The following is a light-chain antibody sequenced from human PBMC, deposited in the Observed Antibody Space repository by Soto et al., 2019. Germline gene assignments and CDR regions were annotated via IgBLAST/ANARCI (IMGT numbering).Light chain of an antibody. Sequence: QSVLTQPASVSWSPGQSITISCTGTTSDVGSDNLVSWYQQYPGKAPKLIIHEASKRPSGVSNRFSGSKSGNTASLTISGLQSEDAADYYCSSSTNSVLFGGGTK. CDR3: SSSTNSVL. CDR2: EAS. V-gene: IGLV2-23*01. CDR1: TSDVGSDNL. J-gene: IGLJ2*01.